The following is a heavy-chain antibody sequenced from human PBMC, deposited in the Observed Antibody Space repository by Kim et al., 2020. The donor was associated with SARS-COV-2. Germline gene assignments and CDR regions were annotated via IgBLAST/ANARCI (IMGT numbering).Heavy chain of an antibody. D-gene: IGHD6-19*01. J-gene: IGHJ6*02. CDR1: GFTFSSYS. CDR3: ARDRGRGGTVAGRAKLYGMDV. V-gene: IGHV3-21*01. Sequence: GGSLRLSCAASGFTFSSYSMNWVRQAPGKGLEWVSSISSSSSYIYYADSVKGRFTISRDNAKNSLYLQMNSLRAEDTAVYYCARDRGRGGTVAGRAKLYGMDVWGQGTTVTVSS. CDR2: ISSSSSYI.